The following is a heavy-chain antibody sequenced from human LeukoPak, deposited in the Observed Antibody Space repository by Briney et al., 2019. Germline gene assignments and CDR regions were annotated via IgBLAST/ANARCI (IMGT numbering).Heavy chain of an antibody. J-gene: IGHJ3*01. CDR1: GGSFSGYY. V-gene: IGHV4-31*11. D-gene: IGHD3-16*01. Sequence: TSETLSLTCAVYGGSFSGYYWSWIRQHPGKGLEWIGYIYYSGSTYYNPSLKSRVTISVDTSKNQFSLKLSSVTAADTAVYYCAREVVEGLPDWGQGTMVTVSS. CDR3: AREVVEGLPD. CDR2: IYYSGST.